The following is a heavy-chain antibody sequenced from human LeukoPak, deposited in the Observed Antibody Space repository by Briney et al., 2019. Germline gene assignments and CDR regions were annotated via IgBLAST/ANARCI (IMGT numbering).Heavy chain of an antibody. CDR3: ARGMEPLNLYYMDV. J-gene: IGHJ6*03. V-gene: IGHV1-2*02. CDR1: GYPFTGYY. Sequence: GASVKVSCKASGYPFTGYYMHWVRQAPGQGLEWMASINPNSGGTNYAQKFQGRVTVTRDTSISTAYMELSRLRSDDTAVYYCARGMEPLNLYYMDVWGKGTTVTVSS. D-gene: IGHD1-26*01. CDR2: INPNSGGT.